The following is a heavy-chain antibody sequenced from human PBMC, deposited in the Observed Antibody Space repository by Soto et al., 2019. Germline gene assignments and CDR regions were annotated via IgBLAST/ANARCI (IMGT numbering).Heavy chain of an antibody. D-gene: IGHD6-19*01. CDR1: GGSINKYY. CDR3: ARGGPVAGTLPFDY. Sequence: PETLSLTCTVSGGSINKYYWSWIRQPPGKGLEWIGDIYYIGSTNYNPSLKSRVTISVDTSKNQFSLKLSSVTAADTAVYYCARGGPVAGTLPFDYWGQGTLVTVSS. V-gene: IGHV4-59*12. J-gene: IGHJ4*02. CDR2: IYYIGST.